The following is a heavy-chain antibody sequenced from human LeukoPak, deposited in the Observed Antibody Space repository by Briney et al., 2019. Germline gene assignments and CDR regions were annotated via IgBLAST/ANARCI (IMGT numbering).Heavy chain of an antibody. CDR3: ARAPGSGYSDNWFDP. V-gene: IGHV1-46*01. J-gene: IGHJ5*02. D-gene: IGHD3-22*01. CDR2: INPSGGST. Sequence: ASVKVSCKASGYTFTSYYMHWVRQAPGQGLEWMGIINPSGGSTSYAQKFQGRVTMTRDMSTSTVYMELSSLRSEDTAVYYCARAPGSGYSDNWFDPWGQGTLVTVSS. CDR1: GYTFTSYY.